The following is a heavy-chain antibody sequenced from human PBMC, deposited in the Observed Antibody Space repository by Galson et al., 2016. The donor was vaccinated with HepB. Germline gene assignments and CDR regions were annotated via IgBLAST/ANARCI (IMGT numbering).Heavy chain of an antibody. D-gene: IGHD1-7*01. Sequence: SVKVSCKASGYTFTGYYMHWVRQAPGQGLEWMGWINPNSGGTNYAQKFQGRVTMTRDTSISTAYMDLYSLRSEDTAVYYCATIDDETGTPDYWGPGTLVTVSS. CDR3: ATIDDETGTPDY. J-gene: IGHJ4*02. V-gene: IGHV1-2*02. CDR2: INPNSGGT. CDR1: GYTFTGYY.